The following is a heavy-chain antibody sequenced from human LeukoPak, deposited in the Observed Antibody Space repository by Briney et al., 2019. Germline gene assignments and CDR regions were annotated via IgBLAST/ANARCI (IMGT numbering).Heavy chain of an antibody. Sequence: GRSLRLSCAASGFTFDDYAMHWVRQAPGKGLEWVSGISWNSGSIGYADSVKGRFTISRDNAKNSLYLQMNSLRAEDTALYYCAKDTSRYYYDRSSEYWGQGTLVTVSS. CDR1: GFTFDDYA. D-gene: IGHD3-22*01. V-gene: IGHV3-9*01. CDR2: ISWNSGSI. J-gene: IGHJ4*02. CDR3: AKDTSRYYYDRSSEY.